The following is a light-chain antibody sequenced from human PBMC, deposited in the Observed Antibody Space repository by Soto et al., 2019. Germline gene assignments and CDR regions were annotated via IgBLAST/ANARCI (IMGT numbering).Light chain of an antibody. Sequence: DIQLTQSPSTLSPSVGDRVTITCRASQSISSWLAWYQQKPGKAPKLLIYKASSLESGVPSRFSGSVSGTEFTLTISSLQPDDFATYYCQQYNSYPYTFGQGTKLEIK. V-gene: IGKV1-5*03. CDR3: QQYNSYPYT. CDR1: QSISSW. CDR2: KAS. J-gene: IGKJ2*01.